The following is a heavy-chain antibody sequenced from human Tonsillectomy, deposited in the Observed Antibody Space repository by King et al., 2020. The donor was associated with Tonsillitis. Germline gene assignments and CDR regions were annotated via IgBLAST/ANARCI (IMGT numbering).Heavy chain of an antibody. CDR2: ISSSGRTI. V-gene: IGHV3-48*03. D-gene: IGHD5-24*01. J-gene: IGHJ3*02. CDR3: AREDGDADAFDI. Sequence: DVQLVESGGGLVQPGGSLRLSCAASGFTFSSYEMNGVRQAPGKGLEWVSFISSSGRTIYYGDSVKGRLTISRDNAKNSLYLQMNTLRAEDTAIYYCAREDGDADAFDIWGQGTMVTVSS. CDR1: GFTFSSYE.